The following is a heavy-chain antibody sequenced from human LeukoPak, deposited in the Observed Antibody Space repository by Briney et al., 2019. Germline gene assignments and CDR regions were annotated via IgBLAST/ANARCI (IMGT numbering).Heavy chain of an antibody. V-gene: IGHV3-23*01. CDR1: GFTFSSYA. CDR2: ISGSGGST. CDR3: AKDWGVRGTGGAYFDY. Sequence: GGSLRLSCAASGFTFSSYAMSWVRQAPGKGLEWVSAISGSGGSTYYADSVKGRFTISRDNSKNTLYLQMNSLRADDTAMYYCAKDWGVRGTGGAYFDYWGQGSRVTVSS. J-gene: IGHJ4*02. D-gene: IGHD2-8*02.